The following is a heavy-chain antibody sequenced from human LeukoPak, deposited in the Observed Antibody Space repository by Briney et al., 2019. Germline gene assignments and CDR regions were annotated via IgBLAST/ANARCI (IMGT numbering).Heavy chain of an antibody. J-gene: IGHJ3*02. CDR1: GFTFDDYG. V-gene: IGHV3-20*04. CDR2: INWNGGST. Sequence: GGSLRLSCAASGFTFDDYGMSWVRQAPGKGLEWVSGINWNGGSTGYADSVKGRFTISRDNAKNSLYLQMNSLRAEDTALYYCARDYYDSSGYYYRVPFDIWGQGTMVTVSS. CDR3: ARDYYDSSGYYYRVPFDI. D-gene: IGHD3-22*01.